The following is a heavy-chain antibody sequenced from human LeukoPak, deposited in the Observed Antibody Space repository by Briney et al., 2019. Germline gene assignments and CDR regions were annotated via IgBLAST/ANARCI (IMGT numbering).Heavy chain of an antibody. J-gene: IGHJ4*02. D-gene: IGHD1-14*01. Sequence: GGFLRLSCAASGFTFDTYWMTWVRQAPGKGLEWVAKIQQDGSEKYYVDSVKGRFTISRDNAKNSVYLQMNSLRAEDTAVYYCARVGTSIWYWEIDFWGQGTLVTVSS. CDR3: ARVGTSIWYWEIDF. CDR2: IQQDGSEK. CDR1: GFTFDTYW. V-gene: IGHV3-7*03.